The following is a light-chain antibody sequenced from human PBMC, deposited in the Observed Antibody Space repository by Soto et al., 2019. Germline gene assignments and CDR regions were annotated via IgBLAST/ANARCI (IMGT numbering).Light chain of an antibody. J-gene: IGKJ2*01. CDR1: QDISNY. CDR3: QHYDNLYT. V-gene: IGKV1-33*01. Sequence: DIPMTQSPSSLSASVGDRVTITCPASQDISNYLNWYQQKPGKAPKLLIYDASNLETGVPSMFSRSGAGTDITFTISILQPEDIATYYEQHYDNLYTFGQGTKLEIK. CDR2: DAS.